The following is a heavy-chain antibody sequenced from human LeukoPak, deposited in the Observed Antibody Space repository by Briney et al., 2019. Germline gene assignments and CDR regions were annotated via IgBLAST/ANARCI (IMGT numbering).Heavy chain of an antibody. J-gene: IGHJ4*02. CDR1: GFTFSSYW. CDR3: ARYFWSGYYLFDY. Sequence: PGGSLRLPCAASGFTFSSYWMSWVRQAPGKGLEWVANIKQDGSEKYYVDSVKGRFTISRDNAKNSLYLQMNSLRAEDTAVYYCARYFWSGYYLFDYWGQGTLVTVSS. D-gene: IGHD3-3*01. V-gene: IGHV3-7*01. CDR2: IKQDGSEK.